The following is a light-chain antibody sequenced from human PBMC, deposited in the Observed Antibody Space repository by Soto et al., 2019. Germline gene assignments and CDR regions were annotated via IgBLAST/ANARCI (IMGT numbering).Light chain of an antibody. CDR2: DVS. CDR3: SSYTISSTVV. J-gene: IGLJ2*01. CDR1: SSDVGGYNY. V-gene: IGLV2-14*01. Sequence: QSVLTQPASVSGSLGQSITISCTGTSSDVGGYNYVSWYQQHPGKAPKLMIYDVSNRPSGVSNRFSGSKSGNTASLTISGLQAEDEADYYCSSYTISSTVVFGGGTKLTVL.